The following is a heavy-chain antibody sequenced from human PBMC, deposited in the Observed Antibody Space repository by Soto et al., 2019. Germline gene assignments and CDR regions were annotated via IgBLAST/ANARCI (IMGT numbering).Heavy chain of an antibody. D-gene: IGHD3-22*01. Sequence: ETLSLTCTVSGGSVSSGSYYWTWIRQPPGKGLEWLGYIYDSGSTYYNPSLKSRVTISLGTSKNQFSLKLRSATAADTAVYYCAGVKGPYYSDSSGYYPNWFDPWGQGTLVTVSS. CDR3: AGVKGPYYSDSSGYYPNWFDP. CDR2: IYDSGST. V-gene: IGHV4-61*01. J-gene: IGHJ5*02. CDR1: GGSVSSGSYY.